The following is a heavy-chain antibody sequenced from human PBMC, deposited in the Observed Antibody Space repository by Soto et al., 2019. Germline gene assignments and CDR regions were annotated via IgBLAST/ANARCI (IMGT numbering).Heavy chain of an antibody. CDR2: IDPSDSQT. CDR1: GYSFAGYW. V-gene: IGHV5-10-1*01. J-gene: IGHJ4*02. Sequence: GESLRISCKGSGYSFAGYWITWVRQKPGKGLEWMGRIDPSDSQTYYSPSFRGHVTISVTKSITTVFLQWSSLRASDTAMYYCARQIYDSDTGPNFQYYFDSWGQGTPVTVSS. D-gene: IGHD3-22*01. CDR3: ARQIYDSDTGPNFQYYFDS.